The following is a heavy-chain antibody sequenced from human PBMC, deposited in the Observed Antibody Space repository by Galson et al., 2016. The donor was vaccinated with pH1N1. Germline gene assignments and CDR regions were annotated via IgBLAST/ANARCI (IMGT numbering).Heavy chain of an antibody. J-gene: IGHJ4*02. V-gene: IGHV5-51*03. D-gene: IGHD2-21*02. Sequence: QSGAEVKKPGESLKISCTGSGYDFSNYWIGWVRQMPGKGLEWMGIIYPGDSDTRYSPSFQGQVTISAGKSIDTAFLQWSSLKASDTAMYYCARHRGGGGGDSYYFDYWGQGALVTVSS. CDR1: GYDFSNYW. CDR2: IYPGDSDT. CDR3: ARHRGGGGGDSYYFDY.